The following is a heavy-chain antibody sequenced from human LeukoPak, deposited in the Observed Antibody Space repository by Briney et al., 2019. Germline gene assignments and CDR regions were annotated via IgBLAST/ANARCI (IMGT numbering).Heavy chain of an antibody. CDR1: GYTFTSYY. Sequence: SASVKVSCKASGYTFTSYYMHWVRQAPGQGLEWMGIINPSGGSTSYAQKFQGRVTMTRDMSTSTVYMELSSLRSEDTAVYYCARGIAAAGTIRVFDAFDIWGQGTMVTVSS. V-gene: IGHV1-46*01. J-gene: IGHJ3*02. CDR3: ARGIAAAGTIRVFDAFDI. CDR2: INPSGGST. D-gene: IGHD6-13*01.